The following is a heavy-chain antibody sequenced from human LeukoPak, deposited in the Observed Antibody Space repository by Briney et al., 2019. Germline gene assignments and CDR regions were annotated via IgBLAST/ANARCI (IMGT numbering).Heavy chain of an antibody. Sequence: PGGSLRLSCVASGFTFSNYAMIWVRQAPGKGLEWVSAIGGNGGPTYYEDSVKGRFTISRDNSKATVFLQMSSLRAEDAAIYYCARNNYQYGLDVWGQGTTVTVSS. CDR2: IGGNGGPT. J-gene: IGHJ6*02. CDR1: GFTFSNYA. V-gene: IGHV3-23*01. CDR3: ARNNYQYGLDV.